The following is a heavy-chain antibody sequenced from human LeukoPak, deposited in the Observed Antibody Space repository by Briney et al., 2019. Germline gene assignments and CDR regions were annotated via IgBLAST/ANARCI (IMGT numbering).Heavy chain of an antibody. Sequence: GGSLRLSCAASGFTFSSYRMHWVRQAPGKGLVWVSRINSDGSSTSYADSVKGRFTISRDNAKNTLYLQMNSLRAEDTAVYYCARDTLDWSLFDYWGQGTLVTVSS. J-gene: IGHJ4*02. CDR1: GFTFSSYR. V-gene: IGHV3-74*01. CDR2: INSDGSST. D-gene: IGHD2-21*01. CDR3: ARDTLDWSLFDY.